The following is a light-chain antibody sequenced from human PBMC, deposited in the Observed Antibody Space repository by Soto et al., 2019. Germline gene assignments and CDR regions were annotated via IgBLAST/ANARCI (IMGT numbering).Light chain of an antibody. V-gene: IGKV1-39*01. CDR3: QQSYSTPRT. CDR1: QNINNY. Sequence: DIQMTQSPSSLSASVGERVTITCRASQNINNYLNWYQQKPGKAPNLLIYAASSLQSGVTSRFSGSGSGTDFTLTISILQPEDFATYYCQQSYSTPRTFGQGTKVEIK. CDR2: AAS. J-gene: IGKJ1*01.